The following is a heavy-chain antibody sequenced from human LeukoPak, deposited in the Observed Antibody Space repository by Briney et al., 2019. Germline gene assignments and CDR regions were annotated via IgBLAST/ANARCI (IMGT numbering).Heavy chain of an antibody. CDR2: IYTSGST. V-gene: IGHV4-4*07. CDR1: GGSISNYY. J-gene: IGHJ4*02. Sequence: SETLSLTCTVSGGSISNYYWSWIRQPAGRGLEWIGRIYTSGSTNYNPSLKSRVTISVDTSKNQFSLKLSSVTAADTAVYYCARDKTDYDILTDAGYFDYWGQGTLVTVSS. CDR3: ARDKTDYDILTDAGYFDY. D-gene: IGHD3-9*01.